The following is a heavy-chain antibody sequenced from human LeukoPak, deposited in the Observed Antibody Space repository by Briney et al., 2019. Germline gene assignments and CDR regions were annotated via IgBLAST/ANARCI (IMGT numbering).Heavy chain of an antibody. CDR1: GYTFTSYD. D-gene: IGHD5-24*01. Sequence: ASVKVSCQASGYTFTSYDINWVRQATGQGLEWMGWMNPNSGNTGYAQKFQGRVTMTRNTSISTAYMELSSLRSDDTAVYYCARGGRWLQSSLDYWGQGTLVTVSS. J-gene: IGHJ4*02. CDR2: MNPNSGNT. V-gene: IGHV1-8*01. CDR3: ARGGRWLQSSLDY.